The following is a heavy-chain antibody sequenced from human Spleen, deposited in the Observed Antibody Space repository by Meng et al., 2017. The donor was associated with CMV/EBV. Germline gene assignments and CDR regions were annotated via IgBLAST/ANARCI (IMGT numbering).Heavy chain of an antibody. Sequence: SVSSGSFYWSWIRQPPGKGLAWIGSFYNTGSSTYNPSVKSRVTISVDKSKNQFSLRLSSVTGADTAVYYCARGGDSVVVNPGDIDYWGQGTLVTVSS. V-gene: IGHV4-61*01. CDR3: ARGGDSVVVNPGDIDY. D-gene: IGHD2-21*01. J-gene: IGHJ4*02. CDR1: SVSSGSFY. CDR2: FYNTGSS.